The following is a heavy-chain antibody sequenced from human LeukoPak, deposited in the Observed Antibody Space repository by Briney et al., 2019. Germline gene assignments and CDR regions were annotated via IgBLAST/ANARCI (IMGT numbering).Heavy chain of an antibody. V-gene: IGHV4-59*08. CDR1: DGSINGYY. D-gene: IGHD3-9*01. Sequence: SETLSLTCTVSDGSINGYYWSWIRQPPGKGLDWIGYMYSGGTTNYSPSLKSRVTISEDTSKNQFSLKLSSVTAADTAVYYCASSDILTGYYTVDYWGQGTLVTVSS. J-gene: IGHJ4*02. CDR3: ASSDILTGYYTVDY. CDR2: MYSGGTT.